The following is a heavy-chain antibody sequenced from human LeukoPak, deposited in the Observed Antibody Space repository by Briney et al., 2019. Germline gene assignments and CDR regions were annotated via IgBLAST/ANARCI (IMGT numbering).Heavy chain of an antibody. CDR1: GXTFSSYW. CDR3: ARDVY. V-gene: IGHV3-7*04. J-gene: IGHJ4*02. Sequence: GGSLRLSCAASGXTFSSYWMSWVRQAPGKGLEWVANIKKDGSEKYYVDSVKGRFTISRDNAKNSLYLQMNSLRAEDTAVYYCARDVYWGQGTLVTVPS. CDR2: IKKDGSEK.